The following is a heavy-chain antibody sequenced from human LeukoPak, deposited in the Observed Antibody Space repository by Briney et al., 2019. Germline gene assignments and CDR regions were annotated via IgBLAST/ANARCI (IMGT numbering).Heavy chain of an antibody. CDR1: GFTFSSYA. D-gene: IGHD4-17*01. Sequence: GGSLRLSCAASGFTFSSYAMSWVRQAPGEGLEWVSAISGSGGSTYYADSVKGRFTISRDNSKNTLYLQMNSLRAEDTAVYYCAREPQFMTTVTDDAFDIWGQGTMVTVSS. CDR3: AREPQFMTTVTDDAFDI. CDR2: ISGSGGST. V-gene: IGHV3-23*01. J-gene: IGHJ3*02.